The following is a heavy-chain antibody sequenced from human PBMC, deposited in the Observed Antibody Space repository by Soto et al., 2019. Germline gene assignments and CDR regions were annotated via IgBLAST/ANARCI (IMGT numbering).Heavy chain of an antibody. V-gene: IGHV3-23*01. CDR3: AKDRRAGGNYGFDSDF. CDR2: SSGTGAGT. J-gene: IGHJ4*02. CDR1: GFTFSSYG. Sequence: EVQLLESGGGLVQPGGSLRLSCAASGFTFSSYGMTWVRQAPGKGLEWVSFSSGTGAGTYYADSVKGRFTISRDNSKNTLYLQMTSLRSDDPAVYYCAKDRRAGGNYGFDSDFWGQGALVIVSS. D-gene: IGHD1-7*01.